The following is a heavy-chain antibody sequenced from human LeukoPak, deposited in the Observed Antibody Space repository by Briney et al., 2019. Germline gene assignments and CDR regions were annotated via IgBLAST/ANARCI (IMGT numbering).Heavy chain of an antibody. CDR1: GFTFSSYA. V-gene: IGHV3-23*01. J-gene: IGHJ4*02. Sequence: GGSLRLSCAASGFTFSSYAMSWVRQAPGKGLEWVSAISGSGGTTYYADSVKGRFTIYRDNSKTPLHLQMNSLRAEDTAVYYCAKSHTSLKYCSGGSCLYSLDYWGQGTRVTVSS. D-gene: IGHD2-15*01. CDR2: ISGSGGTT. CDR3: AKSHTSLKYCSGGSCLYSLDY.